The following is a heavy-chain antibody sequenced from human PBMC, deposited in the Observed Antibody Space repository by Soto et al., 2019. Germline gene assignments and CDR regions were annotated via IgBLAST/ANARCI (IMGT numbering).Heavy chain of an antibody. V-gene: IGHV3-53*01. D-gene: IGHD3-22*01. CDR3: ARWRLLVGQGMDV. CDR1: GFTVSSNY. Sequence: PGGSLRLSCAASGFTVSSNYMSWVRQAPGKGLEWVSVIYSGGSTHYADSVKGRFTISRDNSKNTLYLQMNSLRAEDTAVYYCARWRLLVGQGMDVWGQGTTVTVSS. J-gene: IGHJ6*02. CDR2: IYSGGST.